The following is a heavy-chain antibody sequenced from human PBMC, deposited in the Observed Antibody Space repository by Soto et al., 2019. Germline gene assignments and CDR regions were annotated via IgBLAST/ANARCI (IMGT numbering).Heavy chain of an antibody. J-gene: IGHJ4*02. CDR2: MSYDGTTK. D-gene: IGHD2-21*01. V-gene: IGHV3-30-3*01. CDR1: GFIFSNYV. CDR3: AREVLWSRYLDY. Sequence: QVQLVESGGGVVQPGRSLRLSCAASGFIFSNYVMYWVRQAPGKGLEWVAFMSYDGTTKSYADSVKGRFTISRDNSQNTLYMQMNGLRPEETGVYICAREVLWSRYLDYWGQGPLVTVSS.